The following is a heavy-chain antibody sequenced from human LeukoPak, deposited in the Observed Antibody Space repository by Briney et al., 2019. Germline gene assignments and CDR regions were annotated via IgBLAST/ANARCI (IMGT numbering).Heavy chain of an antibody. CDR3: QFQTSQNEGYYFDY. D-gene: IGHD1-1*01. CDR1: GGSFSGYY. V-gene: IGHV4-34*01. CDR2: INHSGST. Sequence: SETLSLTCAVYGGSFSGYYWSWIRQPPGKGLEWIAEINHSGSTNYNPSLQSRVTISVDTSKKQFSLKLRSVTAADTAVYYCQFQTSQNEGYYFDYWGQGTLVTASS. J-gene: IGHJ4*02.